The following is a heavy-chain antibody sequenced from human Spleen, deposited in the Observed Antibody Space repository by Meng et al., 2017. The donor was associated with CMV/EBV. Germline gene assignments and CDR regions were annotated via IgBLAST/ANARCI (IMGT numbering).Heavy chain of an antibody. CDR2: INPKNGDS. CDR3: ARQFCSGGDCYSFLDY. CDR1: YTLPDSY. D-gene: IGHD2-15*01. V-gene: IGHV1-2*02. J-gene: IGHJ4*02. Sequence: YTLPDSYIPWVRQAPGQGLEWMGWINPKNGDSHNVQKFQGRVTMTRDTSISTASMEVSRLRSDDTAVYYCARQFCSGGDCYSFLDYWGQGTLVTVSS.